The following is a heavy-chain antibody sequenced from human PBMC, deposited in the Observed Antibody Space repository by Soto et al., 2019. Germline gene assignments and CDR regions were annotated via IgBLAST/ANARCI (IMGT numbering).Heavy chain of an antibody. Sequence: QVQLVESGGGVVQPGRSLRLSCAASGFTFSSYGMHWVRQAPGKGLEWVAVISYDGSNKYYADSVKGRFTISRDNSKNXLYLQMNSLRAEDTAVYYCAKSVGATPDGYPGTDYWGQGTLVTVSS. CDR1: GFTFSSYG. CDR2: ISYDGSNK. D-gene: IGHD1-26*01. V-gene: IGHV3-30*18. CDR3: AKSVGATPDGYPGTDY. J-gene: IGHJ4*02.